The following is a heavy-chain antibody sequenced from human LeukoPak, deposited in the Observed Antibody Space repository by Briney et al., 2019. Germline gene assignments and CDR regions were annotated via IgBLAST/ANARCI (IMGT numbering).Heavy chain of an antibody. Sequence: ASVKVSCKASGYTFTSYGISWLRQAPGQGREWMGWISPCNGNTNYAQKLQRRVTMTTDTSTSTAYMELRSLRSDDAAVYYCAREGRYDYYYMDVWGKGTTVTVSS. J-gene: IGHJ6*03. CDR2: ISPCNGNT. V-gene: IGHV1-18*01. CDR3: AREGRYDYYYMDV. CDR1: GYTFTSYG.